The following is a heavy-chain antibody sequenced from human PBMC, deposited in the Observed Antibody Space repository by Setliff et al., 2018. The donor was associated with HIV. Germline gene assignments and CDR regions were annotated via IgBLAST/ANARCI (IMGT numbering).Heavy chain of an antibody. D-gene: IGHD6-19*01. CDR1: GGSISSGTYF. V-gene: IGHV4-61*09. CDR2: IHTSGNA. CDR3: ARSLLPSITVAGTIGY. Sequence: SETLSLTCTVSGGSISSGTYFWSWIRQPAGKGLEWIGHIHTSGNANYNPSLNSRATISVDTSKNHFSLKLSSVTAADTAVYYCARSLLPSITVAGTIGYWGQGSQVTVSS. J-gene: IGHJ4*02.